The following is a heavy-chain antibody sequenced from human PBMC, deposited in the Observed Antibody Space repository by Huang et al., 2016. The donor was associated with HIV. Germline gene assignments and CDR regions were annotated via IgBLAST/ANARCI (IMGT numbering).Heavy chain of an antibody. V-gene: IGHV1-69*01. CDR3: ARSLYSSGWTYWYFDL. J-gene: IGHJ2*01. D-gene: IGHD6-19*01. Sequence: QAQLVQSGAEVKKPGSSVKVSCQASGGTFSSYGISWVRQAPGQGLEWRGGIIPMFGTANDAQKVQGRVTITADESTSTAYRELSSLRSEDTAVYYCARSLYSSGWTYWYFDLWGRGTLVTVSS. CDR2: IIPMFGTA. CDR1: GGTFSSYG.